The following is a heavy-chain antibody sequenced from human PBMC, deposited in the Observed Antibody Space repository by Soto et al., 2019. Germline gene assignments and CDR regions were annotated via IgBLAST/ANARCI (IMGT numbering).Heavy chain of an antibody. CDR3: ARDRTSGYFYSDSPY. D-gene: IGHD5-12*01. J-gene: IGHJ4*02. Sequence: GGSLRLSCAASGFTFSNYWMSWVRQAPGKGLEWVANIKQDGNEKYYVDSVKGRFTISRDNAKNSLYLQMNSLRAEDSAVYYCARDRTSGYFYSDSPYWGQGTLVTVSS. CDR2: IKQDGNEK. V-gene: IGHV3-7*01. CDR1: GFTFSNYW.